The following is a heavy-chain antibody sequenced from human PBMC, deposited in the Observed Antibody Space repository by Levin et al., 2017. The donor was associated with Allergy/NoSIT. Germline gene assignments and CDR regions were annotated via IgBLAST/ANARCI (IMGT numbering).Heavy chain of an antibody. CDR3: ARDLGDCSSTSCYSRWVWGAPGYGMDV. V-gene: IGHV3-30-3*01. J-gene: IGHJ6*02. CDR1: GFTFSSYA. Sequence: GGSLRLSCAASGFTFSSYAMHWVRQAPGKGLEWVAVISYDGSNKYYADSVKGRFTISRDNSKNTLYLQMNSLRAEDTAVYYCARDLGDCSSTSCYSRWVWGAPGYGMDVWGQGTTVTVSS. CDR2: ISYDGSNK. D-gene: IGHD2-2*02.